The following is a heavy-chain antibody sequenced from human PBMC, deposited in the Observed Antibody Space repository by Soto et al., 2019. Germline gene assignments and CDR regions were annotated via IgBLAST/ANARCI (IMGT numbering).Heavy chain of an antibody. Sequence: ASVKVSCKASGYMFTGYYMIWVRQAPGQGLEWMGWISPNNGGTNYAHKFQGRVSMTRDTSINTIYMELSRLRFDDTAVYYCARGSDYSDYWRFEFWGQGTLVTVSS. J-gene: IGHJ4*02. D-gene: IGHD4-17*01. CDR3: ARGSDYSDYWRFEF. V-gene: IGHV1-2*02. CDR1: GYMFTGYY. CDR2: ISPNNGGT.